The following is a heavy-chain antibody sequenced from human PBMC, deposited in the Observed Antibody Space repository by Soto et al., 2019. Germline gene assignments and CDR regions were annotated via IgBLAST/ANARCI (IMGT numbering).Heavy chain of an antibody. J-gene: IGHJ6*03. Sequence: EVQLLESGGGLVQPGGSLRLSCAASGFTFSSYAMSWVRQAPGKGLEWVSAISGSGGSTYYADSVKGRFTISRDNSKNTLYLQMNSLRAEDTAVYYCANAYCSSTSCPSYYYYMDVWGKGPTVTVSS. CDR3: ANAYCSSTSCPSYYYYMDV. CDR2: ISGSGGST. V-gene: IGHV3-23*01. D-gene: IGHD2-2*01. CDR1: GFTFSSYA.